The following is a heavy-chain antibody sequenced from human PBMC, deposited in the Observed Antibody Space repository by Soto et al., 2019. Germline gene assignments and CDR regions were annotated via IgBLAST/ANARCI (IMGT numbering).Heavy chain of an antibody. Sequence: QVQLQESGPGLVTPSGTLSLTCAVSGGSISSGIWWSWVRQPPGKGLEWIGEIHYTGRTNYKSTLQSRVSMSIDKSNNLFSPDLRSVTATDTAVYYCAGGGISYASGRDNWFDPWGQGTLVTVSS. CDR3: AGGGISYASGRDNWFDP. J-gene: IGHJ5*02. D-gene: IGHD6-19*01. CDR1: GGSISSGIW. CDR2: IHYTGRT. V-gene: IGHV4-4*02.